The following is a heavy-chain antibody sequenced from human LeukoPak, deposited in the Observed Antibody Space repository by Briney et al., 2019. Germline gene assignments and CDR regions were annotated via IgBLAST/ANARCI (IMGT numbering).Heavy chain of an antibody. CDR2: ISAYNGNT. CDR3: ARAGTIKPLDAFDI. V-gene: IGHV1-18*01. J-gene: IGHJ3*02. D-gene: IGHD6-13*01. Sequence: ASVKVSCKASGYTFTNYDINWVRQATGQGLEWMGWISAYNGNTNYAQKLQGRVTMTTDTSTSTAYMELRSLRSDDTAVYYCARAGTIKPLDAFDIWGQGTMVTVSS. CDR1: GYTFTNYD.